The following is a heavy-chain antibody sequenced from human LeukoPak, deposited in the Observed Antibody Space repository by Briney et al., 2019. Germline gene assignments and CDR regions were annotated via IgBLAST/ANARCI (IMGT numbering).Heavy chain of an antibody. CDR1: GGSMSSSSYY. D-gene: IGHD3-22*01. V-gene: IGHV4-39*01. J-gene: IGHJ3*02. CDR2: NYYSGST. Sequence: EPSETLSLTCTVSGGSMSSSSYYWGWIRQPPGKGLEWIGSNYYSGSTYYNPSLKSRVTISVDTSMHQFSLKLSSVTVADTAMYYCARREYDSSGYSAFDIWGQGTMVTVSS. CDR3: ARREYDSSGYSAFDI.